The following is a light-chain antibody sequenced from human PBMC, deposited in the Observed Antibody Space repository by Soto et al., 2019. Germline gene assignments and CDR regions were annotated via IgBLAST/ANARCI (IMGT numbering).Light chain of an antibody. V-gene: IGLV2-11*01. Sequence: QSALTQPRSVSGSPGQSVTISCTGTSSDVGSYNYVSWYQQHPGKAPKFIIYDVTKRPSGVPDRFSGSKSGNTVSLTISGLQAEDEADYYCCSYAGRYTLFGGGTKQTVL. CDR1: SSDVGSYNY. J-gene: IGLJ2*01. CDR2: DVT. CDR3: CSYAGRYTL.